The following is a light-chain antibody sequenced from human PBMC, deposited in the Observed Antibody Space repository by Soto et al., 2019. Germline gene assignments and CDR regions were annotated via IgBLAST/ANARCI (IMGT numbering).Light chain of an antibody. CDR1: QSITNNY. Sequence: EIVLTQSPGTLSLSPGERATLSCRASQSITNNYLAWYQQKPGQAPRLLIYGASSRVTGIPDRFSGSGSGTDFTLTSSRLEPEDFGVYYCQQYGSSPITFGQGTRLEMK. J-gene: IGKJ5*01. CDR3: QQYGSSPIT. CDR2: GAS. V-gene: IGKV3-20*01.